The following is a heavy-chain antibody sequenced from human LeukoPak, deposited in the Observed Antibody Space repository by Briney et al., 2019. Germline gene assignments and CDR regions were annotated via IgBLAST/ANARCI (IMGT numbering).Heavy chain of an antibody. Sequence: GGSLRLSCAASGFAFSSYGMHWVRQAPGKGLEWVAVISYDGSNKYYADAVKGRFTISRDNSKNTLYLQMNGLRAEDTAVYYCAMATKIPQYYFDYWGQGTLVTVSS. J-gene: IGHJ4*02. V-gene: IGHV3-30*03. D-gene: IGHD5-24*01. CDR2: ISYDGSNK. CDR3: AMATKIPQYYFDY. CDR1: GFAFSSYG.